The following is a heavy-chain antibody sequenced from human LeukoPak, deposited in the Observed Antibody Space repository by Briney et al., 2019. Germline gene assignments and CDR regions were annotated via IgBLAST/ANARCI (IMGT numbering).Heavy chain of an antibody. Sequence: QPGGSLRLSCAASGFTFSTYGMHWVRQAPGKGLEWVSAISGSGGSTYYADSVKGRFTISRDNSKNTLYLQMNSLRAEDTAVYYCAKDLGLYYDFWSGYQKSEGPFDYWGQGTLITVSS. CDR1: GFTFSTYG. CDR2: ISGSGGST. D-gene: IGHD3-3*01. J-gene: IGHJ4*02. CDR3: AKDLGLYYDFWSGYQKSEGPFDY. V-gene: IGHV3-23*01.